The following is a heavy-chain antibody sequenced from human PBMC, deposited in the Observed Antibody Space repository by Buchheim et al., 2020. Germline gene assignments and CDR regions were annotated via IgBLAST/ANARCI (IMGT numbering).Heavy chain of an antibody. J-gene: IGHJ4*02. Sequence: EVELLESGGGLVQPGGSLRLSCAASGFTFSSYAMSWVRQAPGKGLEWVSTINGVGTTTYYGDSVQGRFTISRDNSRNMLYLQMNNLRAEDSALYYCANNRNSGWSHQYWGQGTL. V-gene: IGHV3-23*01. CDR1: GFTFSSYA. D-gene: IGHD6-19*01. CDR3: ANNRNSGWSHQY. CDR2: INGVGTTT.